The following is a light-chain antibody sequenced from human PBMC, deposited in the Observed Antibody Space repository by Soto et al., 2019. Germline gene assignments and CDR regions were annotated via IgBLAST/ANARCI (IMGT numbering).Light chain of an antibody. CDR3: QVWDTRSGLV. CDR1: NIGGKS. J-gene: IGLJ2*01. Sequence: SYELTQPPSLSVAPGKTATITCGGDNIGGKSVHWYQQKPGQAPVLLSYYDTYRPSGIPERFSGSNSENTAALTINRVEAGDEADYYCQVWDTRSGLVFGGGTKLTVL. V-gene: IGLV3-21*04. CDR2: YDT.